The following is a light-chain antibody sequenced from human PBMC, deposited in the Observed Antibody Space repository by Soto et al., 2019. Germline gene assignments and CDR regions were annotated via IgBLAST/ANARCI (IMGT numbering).Light chain of an antibody. CDR3: QQYYRTPWT. CDR1: QSVLYSSNNKNY. CDR2: WAS. V-gene: IGKV4-1*01. Sequence: DIVMTQSPDSLAVSLGERAIINCKSSQSVLYSSNNKNYLSWYQQKPGQPPKLLIYWASTRESGVPDRFSGSGSGTDFTLTICSLQAEDVAVYYCQQYYRTPWTFGQGTKGEIK. J-gene: IGKJ1*01.